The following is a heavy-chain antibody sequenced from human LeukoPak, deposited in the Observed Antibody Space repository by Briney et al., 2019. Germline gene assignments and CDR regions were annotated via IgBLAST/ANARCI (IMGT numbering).Heavy chain of an antibody. CDR3: ARDKRFDRLLSNDAFDI. CDR1: GFTFSSYA. Sequence: GGSLRLSCAASGFTFSSYAMHWVRQAPGKGLEWVAVISYDGSNKYYADSVKGRFTISRDNSKNTLYLQMNSLRAEDTAVYYCARDKRFDRLLSNDAFDIWGQGTMVTVSS. V-gene: IGHV3-30-3*01. J-gene: IGHJ3*02. CDR2: ISYDGSNK. D-gene: IGHD3-9*01.